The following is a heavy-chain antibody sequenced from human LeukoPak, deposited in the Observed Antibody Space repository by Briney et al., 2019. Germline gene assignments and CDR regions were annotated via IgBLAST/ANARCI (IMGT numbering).Heavy chain of an antibody. D-gene: IGHD3-22*01. CDR3: AKDRLTYYYDSSGYYFFDY. CDR1: GFTFSSYA. J-gene: IGHJ4*02. Sequence: GGSLRLSCAASGFTFSSYAMSWVRQAPGKGLEWVPAISGSGGSTYYADSVKGRFTIPRDNSKNTLYLQMNSLRAEDTAVYYCAKDRLTYYYDSSGYYFFDYWGQGTLVTVSS. V-gene: IGHV3-23*01. CDR2: ISGSGGST.